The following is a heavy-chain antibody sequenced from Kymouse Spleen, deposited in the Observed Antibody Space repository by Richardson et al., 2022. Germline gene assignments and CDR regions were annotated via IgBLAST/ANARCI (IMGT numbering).Heavy chain of an antibody. CDR3: ARSYSSSWGYYYYGMDV. CDR1: GGSISSGGYY. Sequence: QVQLQESGPGLVKPSQTLSLTCTVSGGSISSGGYYWSWIRQHPGKGLEWIGYIYYSGSTYYNPSLKSRVTISVDTSKNQFSLKLSSVTAADTAVYYCARSYSSSWGYYYYGMDVWGQGTTVTVSS. J-gene: IGHJ6*02. D-gene: IGHD6-13*01. CDR2: IYYSGST. V-gene: IGHV4-31*03.